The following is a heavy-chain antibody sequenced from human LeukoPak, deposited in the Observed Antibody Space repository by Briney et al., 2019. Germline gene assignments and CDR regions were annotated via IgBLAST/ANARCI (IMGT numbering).Heavy chain of an antibody. V-gene: IGHV1-46*03. D-gene: IGHD2-2*01. CDR2: INPSGGST. CDR3: ARSPPDQLLFSY. J-gene: IGHJ4*02. Sequence: ASVKVSCKASGYTFTSYYMHWVRQDPAQGLEWMGIINPSGGSTSYAQKFQGRVTMTRDTSTSTVYMELSSLRSEDTAVYYCARSPPDQLLFSYWGQGTLVTVSS. CDR1: GYTFTSYY.